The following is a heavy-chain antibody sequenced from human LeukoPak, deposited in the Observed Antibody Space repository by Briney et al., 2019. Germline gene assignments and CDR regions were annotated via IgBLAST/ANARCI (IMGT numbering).Heavy chain of an antibody. D-gene: IGHD1-26*01. J-gene: IGHJ4*02. CDR2: IWYDGSNK. CDR1: GLTFSSYG. CDR3: ARSTPIVGALDFDY. Sequence: PGGSLRLSCAASGLTFSSYGMHWVRQAPGKGLEWVAVIWYDGSNKYYADSVKGRFTISRDNSKNTLYLQMNSLRAEDTAVYYCARSTPIVGALDFDYWGQGTLVTVSS. V-gene: IGHV3-33*01.